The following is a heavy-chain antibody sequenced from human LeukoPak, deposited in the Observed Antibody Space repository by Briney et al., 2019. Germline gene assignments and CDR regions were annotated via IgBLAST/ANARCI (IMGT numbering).Heavy chain of an antibody. V-gene: IGHV1-18*01. D-gene: IGHD3-16*01. CDR1: GYDFVTYG. CDR2: ISPDSGNT. J-gene: IGHJ4*02. Sequence: GASVKVSCKASGYDFVTYGITWVRQAPGQGLEWMGWISPDSGNTKYAQNVQGRVTMTTDTATSTAYLELRSLTSDDTAVYYCASHLFWVAPNDYWGQGTLVTVSS. CDR3: ASHLFWVAPNDY.